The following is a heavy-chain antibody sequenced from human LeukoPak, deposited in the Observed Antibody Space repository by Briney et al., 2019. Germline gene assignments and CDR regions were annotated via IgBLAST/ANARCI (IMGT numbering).Heavy chain of an antibody. J-gene: IGHJ4*02. V-gene: IGHV3-23*01. CDR3: ARDGNSGYYQGDN. CDR1: GFTFSSYA. Sequence: GGSLRLSCAASGFTFSSYAMSWVRQAPGKGLEWVSAISGSGGSTYYADSVKGRFTISRDNSKNTVYLQMNNLRAEDTAMYYCARDGNSGYYQGDNWGQGTLVTVSS. D-gene: IGHD3-22*01. CDR2: ISGSGGST.